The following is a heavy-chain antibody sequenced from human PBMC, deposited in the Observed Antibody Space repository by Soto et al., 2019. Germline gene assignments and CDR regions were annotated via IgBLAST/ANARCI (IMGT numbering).Heavy chain of an antibody. V-gene: IGHV1-8*01. CDR2: MNPYSGNT. CDR1: GYTFPSYD. CDR3: AREVGARRLDY. D-gene: IGHD1-26*01. J-gene: IGHJ4*02. Sequence: QVQLVQSGAEVKKPGASVKVSCKASGYTFPSYDIIWVRQATGQGLERMGWMNPYSGNTGYAQKFQGRVTMTRNTSISTAYRELSSQRSEDTAEYYCAREVGARRLDYWGQGTLVTVAS.